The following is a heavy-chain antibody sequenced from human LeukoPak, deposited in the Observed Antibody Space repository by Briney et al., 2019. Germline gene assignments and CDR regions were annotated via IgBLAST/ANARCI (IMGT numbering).Heavy chain of an antibody. D-gene: IGHD3-22*01. CDR1: GYTLTELS. CDR3: TRSAVVLPYYFDY. J-gene: IGHJ4*02. V-gene: IGHV1-24*01. Sequence: ASVKVSCKVSGYTLTELSMHWVRQAPGKGLEWMASFDPENGETLYAQEFQGSVTLTEDTSADTAYMELISLRSEDTAVYYCTRSAVVLPYYFDYWGQGTLVTVSS. CDR2: FDPENGET.